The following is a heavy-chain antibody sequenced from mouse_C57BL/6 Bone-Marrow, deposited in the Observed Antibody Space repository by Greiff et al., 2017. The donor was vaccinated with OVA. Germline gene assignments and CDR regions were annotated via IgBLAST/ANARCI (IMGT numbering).Heavy chain of an antibody. D-gene: IGHD1-1*01. J-gene: IGHJ1*03. CDR3: TTGYYGSSRGNFDV. CDR2: IDPENGDT. V-gene: IGHV14-4*01. CDR1: GFNIKDDY. Sequence: VQLQQSGAELVRPGASVKLSCTASGFNIKDDYMHWVKQRPEQGLEWIGWIDPENGDTEYASKFQGKATITADTSSNTAYLQLSSLTSEDTAVYYGTTGYYGSSRGNFDVWGTGTTVTVSS.